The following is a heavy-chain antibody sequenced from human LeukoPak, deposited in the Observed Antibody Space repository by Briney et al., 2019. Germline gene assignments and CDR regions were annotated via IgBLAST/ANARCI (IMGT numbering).Heavy chain of an antibody. Sequence: SETLSLTCTVSGGSISSSIYYWGRFRQPPGKGLEWIGSIYYNVATYYNSSLKSRVTISVDTSKNHLSLKLSSVTAADTAVYYCARVRDGYNRNWAYWGQGTLVTVSS. CDR1: GGSISSSIYY. J-gene: IGHJ4*02. CDR2: IYYNVAT. CDR3: ARVRDGYNRNWAY. V-gene: IGHV4-39*02. D-gene: IGHD5-24*01.